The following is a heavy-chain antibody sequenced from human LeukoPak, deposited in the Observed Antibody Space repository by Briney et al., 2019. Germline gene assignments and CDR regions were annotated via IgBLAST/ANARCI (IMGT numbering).Heavy chain of an antibody. CDR2: INHSGST. CDR1: GGSFSGYY. V-gene: IGHV4-34*01. Sequence: SETLSLTCAVYGGSFSGYYWSWIRQPPGKGLEWIGEINHSGSTNYNPSLKSRVTISVDTSKNQFSLKLSSVTAADTAVYYCARGRVAVAGRNWFDPWGQGTLVTVSS. CDR3: ARGRVAVAGRNWFDP. D-gene: IGHD6-19*01. J-gene: IGHJ5*02.